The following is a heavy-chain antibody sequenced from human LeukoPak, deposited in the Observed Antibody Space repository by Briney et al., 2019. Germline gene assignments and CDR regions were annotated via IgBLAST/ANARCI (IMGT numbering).Heavy chain of an antibody. Sequence: GWSLRLSCAASGFTFSSYAMHWVRQAPGKGLEWVASISGSSTYISYADSVKGRFAISRDNAKNSLYLQMNSLRAEDTAVYYCARTGRIVVVPAAADIPNWFDPWGQGTLVTVSS. V-gene: IGHV3-21*01. CDR3: ARTGRIVVVPAAADIPNWFDP. D-gene: IGHD2-2*01. J-gene: IGHJ5*02. CDR1: GFTFSSYA. CDR2: ISGSSTYI.